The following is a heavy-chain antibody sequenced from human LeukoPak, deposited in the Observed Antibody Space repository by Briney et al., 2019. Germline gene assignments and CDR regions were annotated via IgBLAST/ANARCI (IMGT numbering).Heavy chain of an antibody. CDR1: GFSFSNYA. J-gene: IGHJ6*03. CDR3: AKGYGWEAYYYYYYMDV. D-gene: IGHD1-26*01. V-gene: IGHV3-23*01. Sequence: GGSLRLSCAASGFSFSNYAMSWVRQGPGKGLGWVSAIGGSIGSTFYTDSVKGRFTISRDNSKNTLSLQMNSLRVEDTAVYYCAKGYGWEAYYYYYYMDVWGKGTTVTISS. CDR2: IGGSIGST.